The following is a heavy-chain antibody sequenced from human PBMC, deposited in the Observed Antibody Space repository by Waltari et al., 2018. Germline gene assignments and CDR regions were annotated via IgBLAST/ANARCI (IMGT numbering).Heavy chain of an antibody. D-gene: IGHD6-13*01. CDR2: INHSGST. CDR3: ARDRRGSSSWYTLPHYYMDV. J-gene: IGHJ6*03. CDR1: GGSFSGYY. V-gene: IGHV4-34*01. Sequence: QVQLQQWGAGLLKPSETLSLTCAVYGGSFSGYYWSWIRQPPGKGLEWIGEINHSGSTTYNPSLKSRVTISVDTSKNQFSLKLSSVTAADTAVYYCARDRRGSSSWYTLPHYYMDVWGKGTTVTVSS.